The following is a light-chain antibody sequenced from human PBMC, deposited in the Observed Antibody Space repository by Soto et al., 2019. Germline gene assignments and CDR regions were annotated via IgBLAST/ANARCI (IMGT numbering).Light chain of an antibody. J-gene: IGKJ1*01. Sequence: ILMTQSPATVSVSPGESATLSCRASQNIYYNVAWYQQRPGQAPRLLIYRASTRAPGVPARFSGSGSGTEFTLTISSLQPEDSTVYSCLQYHNLWAFGQGTKVEI. CDR3: LQYHNLWA. V-gene: IGKV3-15*01. CDR2: RAS. CDR1: QNIYYN.